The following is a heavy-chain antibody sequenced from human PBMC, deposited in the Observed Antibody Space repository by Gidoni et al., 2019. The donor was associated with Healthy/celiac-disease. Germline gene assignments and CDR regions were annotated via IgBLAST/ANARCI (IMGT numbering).Heavy chain of an antibody. D-gene: IGHD4-17*01. CDR3: TAAYDYGEGTNGYFDL. CDR1: GFTFSNAW. CDR2: IKSRTDGGTT. Sequence: EVQLVESGGGLVKPGGSLRLSCAASGFTFSNAWLSWVRQARGTGLEGVGGIKSRTDGGTTDDAAPVKGRFTISREDSKNTLYLQMNSMKTEDTAVYYCTAAYDYGEGTNGYFDLWGRGTLVTVSS. V-gene: IGHV3-15*01. J-gene: IGHJ2*01.